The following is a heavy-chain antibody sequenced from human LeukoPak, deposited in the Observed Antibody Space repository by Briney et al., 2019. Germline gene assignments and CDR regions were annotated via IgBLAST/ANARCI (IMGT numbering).Heavy chain of an antibody. CDR1: GFTFSNAW. CDR2: VKSKADGGTT. J-gene: IGHJ4*02. Sequence: GGSLRLSCPASGFTFSNAWMNWVRQAPGKGLEWVGRVKSKADGGTTEYAAPVKGRFTISRDDSKNTLYLQMNSLKTEDAAVYYCTTGDSSSPLWGQGTLVTVSS. D-gene: IGHD3-22*01. CDR3: TTGDSSSPL. V-gene: IGHV3-15*01.